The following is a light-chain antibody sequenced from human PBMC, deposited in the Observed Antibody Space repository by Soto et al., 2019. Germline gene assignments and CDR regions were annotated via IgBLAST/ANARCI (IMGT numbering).Light chain of an antibody. CDR3: QQYNIWPWT. Sequence: EIVMTQSPATLSVSPGERVTLSRRASQSVSNTLAWYQQKAGQATRLLIYGASTRATDIPVRFSGGGSGTEFTLTISSLQSEDFAVYYCQQYNIWPWTFGQGTKVES. CDR2: GAS. CDR1: QSVSNT. V-gene: IGKV3-15*01. J-gene: IGKJ1*01.